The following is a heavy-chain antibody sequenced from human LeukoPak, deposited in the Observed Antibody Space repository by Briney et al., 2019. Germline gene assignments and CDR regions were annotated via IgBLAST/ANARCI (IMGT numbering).Heavy chain of an antibody. CDR1: GGSISSSSYY. V-gene: IGHV4-39*07. J-gene: IGHJ2*01. Sequence: SETLSLTCTVSGGSISSSSYYWGWIRQPPGKGLEWIGSIYYSGSTYYNPSLKSRVTISVDTSKNQFSLKLSSVTAADTAVYYCARGLWSGPYWYFDLWGRGTLVTVSS. CDR2: IYYSGST. D-gene: IGHD3-3*01. CDR3: ARGLWSGPYWYFDL.